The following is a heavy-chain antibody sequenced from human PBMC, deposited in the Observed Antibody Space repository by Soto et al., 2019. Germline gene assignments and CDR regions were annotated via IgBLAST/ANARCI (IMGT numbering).Heavy chain of an antibody. CDR1: GGSISSYY. CDR3: ARGYYYDSSGYYDY. J-gene: IGHJ4*02. D-gene: IGHD3-22*01. Sequence: SETLSLTCTVSGGSISSYYWSWIRQPPGKGLEWIGYIYYSGSTNYNPSLKSRVTISVDTSKNQFSLKLSSVTAADTAVYYCARGYYYDSSGYYDYWGQGTLVTVSS. V-gene: IGHV4-59*01. CDR2: IYYSGST.